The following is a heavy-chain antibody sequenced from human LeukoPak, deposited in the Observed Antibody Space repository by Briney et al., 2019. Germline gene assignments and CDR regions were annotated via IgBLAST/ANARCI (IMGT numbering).Heavy chain of an antibody. CDR1: GFTFSSYG. CDR2: IWYDGSNK. V-gene: IGHV3-33*01. Sequence: GRSLRLSCVASGFTFSSYGMHWVRQAPGKGLEWVAVIWYDGSNKYYADSVKGRFTISRDNSKNTLYLQMNSLRAEDTAVYYCARGNGYSYGYLDHWGQGTLVTVSS. D-gene: IGHD5-18*01. J-gene: IGHJ4*02. CDR3: ARGNGYSYGYLDH.